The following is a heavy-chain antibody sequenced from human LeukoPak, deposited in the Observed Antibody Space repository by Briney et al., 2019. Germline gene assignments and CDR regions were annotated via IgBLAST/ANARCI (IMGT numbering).Heavy chain of an antibody. CDR1: GYTFSSYG. V-gene: IGHV1-18*01. Sequence: ASVKVSCKASGYTFSSYGINWVRQAPGQGLEWMGWISAYNGNTNYAQKLQGRVTMTTDTSPRTAYMELRSLRSDDTAVYYCARGGTAYSSSSVDYWGPGTLVTVSS. CDR3: ARGGTAYSSSSVDY. D-gene: IGHD6-6*01. J-gene: IGHJ4*02. CDR2: ISAYNGNT.